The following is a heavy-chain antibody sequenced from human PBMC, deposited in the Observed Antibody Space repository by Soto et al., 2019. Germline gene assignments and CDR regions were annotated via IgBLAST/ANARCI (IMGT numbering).Heavy chain of an antibody. CDR2: ISYDGSNK. CDR1: GFTFSSYG. CDR3: AKGRELRGWRGGFLVY. V-gene: IGHV3-30*18. D-gene: IGHD1-26*01. Sequence: QVQLVESGGGVVQPGRSLRLSCAASGFTFSSYGMHWVRQAPGKGLEWVAVISYDGSNKYYADSVKGRFTISRDNSKNTLYLQMNSLRAEDTAVYYCAKGRELRGWRGGFLVYWGQGTLVTVSS. J-gene: IGHJ4*02.